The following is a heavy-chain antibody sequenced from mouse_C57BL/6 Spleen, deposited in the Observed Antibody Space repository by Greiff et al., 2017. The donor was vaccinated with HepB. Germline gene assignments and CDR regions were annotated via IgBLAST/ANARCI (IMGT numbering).Heavy chain of an antibody. D-gene: IGHD1-1*01. Sequence: VQLQQSGPELVKPGASVKISCKASGYTFTDYYMNWVKQSHGKSLEWIGDINPNNGGTSYNQKFKGKATLTVDKSSSTAYMELRSLTSEDSAVYYCAYYYGSSDWYFDVWGTGTTVTVSS. CDR1: GYTFTDYY. CDR3: AYYYGSSDWYFDV. V-gene: IGHV1-26*01. CDR2: INPNNGGT. J-gene: IGHJ1*03.